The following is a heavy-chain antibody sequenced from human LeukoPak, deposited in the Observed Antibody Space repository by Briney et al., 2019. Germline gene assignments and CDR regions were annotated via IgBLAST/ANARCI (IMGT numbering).Heavy chain of an antibody. J-gene: IGHJ5*02. V-gene: IGHV4-59*01. CDR3: ARGRDWFDP. CDR1: GVSISSYY. Sequence: SETLSLTCTVSGVSISSYYWSWIRQPPGKGPEWIGYIYYSGSTNYNPSLKSRVTISVDTSKNQFSLKLSSVTAADTAVYYCARGRDWFDPWGQGTLVTVSS. CDR2: IYYSGST.